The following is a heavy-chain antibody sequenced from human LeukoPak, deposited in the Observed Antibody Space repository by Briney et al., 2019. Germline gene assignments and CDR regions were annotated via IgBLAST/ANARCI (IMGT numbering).Heavy chain of an antibody. V-gene: IGHV4-34*01. CDR2: INHSGYT. Sequence: SETLSLTCAVSGGSFGGYYWSWIRQPPGKGLEWIGEINHSGYTNYNPSLKSRVTISVDTSKNQFSLKLSSVTAADPAVYYCARGFSYSSRLGYWGQGTLVTVSS. CDR1: GGSFGGYY. J-gene: IGHJ4*02. CDR3: ARGFSYSSRLGY. D-gene: IGHD6-13*01.